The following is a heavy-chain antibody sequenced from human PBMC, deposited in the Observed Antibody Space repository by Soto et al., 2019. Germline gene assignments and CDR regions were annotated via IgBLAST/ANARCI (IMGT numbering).Heavy chain of an antibody. D-gene: IGHD2-2*01. CDR1: GFTFSTSA. V-gene: IGHV3-30-3*01. CDR2: ISSDGSHQ. CDR3: ARPFFSSTRRYLYYYDMAV. Sequence: QVQLVESGGGVVQPGRSLRLSCAASGFTFSTSAIHWVRQAPGKGRELVAVISSDGSHQYYADSVRGRFTVARDKSTNTLYLNMHSLRDEDTAVYYCARPFFSSTRRYLYYYDMAVWGQGTTVTVSS. J-gene: IGHJ6*02.